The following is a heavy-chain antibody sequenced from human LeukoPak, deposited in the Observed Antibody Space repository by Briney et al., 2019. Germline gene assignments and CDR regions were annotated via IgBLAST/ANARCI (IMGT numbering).Heavy chain of an antibody. CDR3: ARGGGYSYGSFDY. V-gene: IGHV3-74*01. D-gene: IGHD5-18*01. Sequence: GGSLRLSCAASGIIFSNYWMLWLGQAPGTGLVWVSRINRDGSSTSYADSVKGRFTISRDNAKNTLYLQMNSLRAEDTAVYYCARGGGYSYGSFDYWGQGTLVPVSS. CDR2: INRDGSST. CDR1: GIIFSNYW. J-gene: IGHJ4*02.